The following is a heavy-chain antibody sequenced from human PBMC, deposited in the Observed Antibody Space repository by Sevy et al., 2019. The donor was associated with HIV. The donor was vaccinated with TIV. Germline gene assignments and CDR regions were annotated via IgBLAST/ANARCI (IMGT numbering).Heavy chain of an antibody. Sequence: GGSLRLSCAASGFTFSSYGMHWVRQAPGKGLEWVAVISYDGSNKYYADSVKGRFTISRDNSKNTLYLQMNSMRAEDTAVYYCAKAHHYCSGGSCPNWFDPWGQRTLVTVSS. CDR2: ISYDGSNK. V-gene: IGHV3-30*18. CDR3: AKAHHYCSGGSCPNWFDP. D-gene: IGHD2-15*01. CDR1: GFTFSSYG. J-gene: IGHJ5*02.